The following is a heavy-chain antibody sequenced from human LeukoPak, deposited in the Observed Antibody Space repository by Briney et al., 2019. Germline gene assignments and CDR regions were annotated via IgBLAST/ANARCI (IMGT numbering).Heavy chain of an antibody. D-gene: IGHD3-22*01. CDR2: ISAYNGNT. CDR3: ARDPSHYYDSSGRTIDFDY. J-gene: IGHJ4*02. V-gene: IGHV1-18*01. Sequence: GASVKVSCKPSGYTFTSYGISWVRQAPGQGLEWMGWISAYNGNTNYAQKLQGRVTMTTDTSTSTAYMELRSLRSDDTAVYCCARDPSHYYDSSGRTIDFDYWGQGTLVTVSS. CDR1: GYTFTSYG.